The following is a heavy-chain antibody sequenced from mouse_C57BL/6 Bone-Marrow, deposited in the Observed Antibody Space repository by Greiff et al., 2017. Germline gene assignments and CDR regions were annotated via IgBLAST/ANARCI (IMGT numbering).Heavy chain of an antibody. CDR3: ARRYYDYLDY. V-gene: IGHV1-81*01. D-gene: IGHD2-4*01. J-gene: IGHJ2*01. CDR1: GYTFTSYG. CDR2: IYPRSGNT. Sequence: VQLVESGAELARPGASVKLSCKASGYTFTSYGISWVKQRTGQGLEWIGEIYPRSGNTYYNEKFKGKATLTADKSSSTAYMELRSLTSEDSAVYFCARRYYDYLDYWGQGTTLTVSS.